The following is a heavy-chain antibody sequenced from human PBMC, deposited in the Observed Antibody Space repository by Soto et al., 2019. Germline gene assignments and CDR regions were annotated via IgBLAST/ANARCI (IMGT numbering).Heavy chain of an antibody. CDR1: GGTFSSYA. V-gene: IGHV1-69*13. D-gene: IGHD4-17*01. J-gene: IGHJ6*02. CDR3: ARGVGDYVGYYYYGMDV. Sequence: ASVKVSCKASGGTFSSYAISWVRRAPGQGLEWMGGIIPIFGTANYAQKFQGRVTITADESTSTAYMELSSLRSEDTAVYYCARGVGDYVGYYYYGMDVWGQGTTVTVSS. CDR2: IIPIFGTA.